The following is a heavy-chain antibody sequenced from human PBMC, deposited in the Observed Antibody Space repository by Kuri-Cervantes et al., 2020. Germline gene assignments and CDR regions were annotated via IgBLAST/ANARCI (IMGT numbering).Heavy chain of an antibody. D-gene: IGHD6-19*01. Sequence: KVSCKGSGYSFTSYWIGWVRQMPGKGLEWMGIIYPGDSDTRYSPSFQGQVTISADKSISTAYLQWSSLKASDTAMYYCARPATPYSSGCHYWDQGTLVTVSS. V-gene: IGHV5-51*01. CDR1: GYSFTSYW. CDR3: ARPATPYSSGCHY. CDR2: IYPGDSDT. J-gene: IGHJ4*02.